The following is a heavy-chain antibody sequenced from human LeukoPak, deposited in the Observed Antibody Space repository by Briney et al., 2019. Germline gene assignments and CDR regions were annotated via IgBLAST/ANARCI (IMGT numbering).Heavy chain of an antibody. Sequence: VKVSCKASGGTFSSYAISWVRQAPGQGLEWMGRIIPILGIANYAQKFQGRVTITADKSTSTAYMELSSLRSEDTAVYYCARTDTEYYYYGMDVWGQGTTVTVSS. D-gene: IGHD2-2*02. CDR3: ARTDTEYYYYGMDV. CDR2: IIPILGIA. V-gene: IGHV1-69*04. CDR1: GGTFSSYA. J-gene: IGHJ6*02.